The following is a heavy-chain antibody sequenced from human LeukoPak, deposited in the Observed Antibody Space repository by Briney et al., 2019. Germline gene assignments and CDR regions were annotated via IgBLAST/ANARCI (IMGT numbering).Heavy chain of an antibody. V-gene: IGHV3-23*01. CDR1: GFTLSSYV. Sequence: GGSLRLSCAASGFTLSSYVMFWVREAPGKGLEWVSYLTGSGGAADYADSVKGRFTTSRDNSKNTVYLQMNSLSAEDTAIYYCANDFRYYFGSGTASWGQGTLVTVSS. CDR2: LTGSGGAA. D-gene: IGHD3-10*01. CDR3: ANDFRYYFGSGTAS. J-gene: IGHJ5*02.